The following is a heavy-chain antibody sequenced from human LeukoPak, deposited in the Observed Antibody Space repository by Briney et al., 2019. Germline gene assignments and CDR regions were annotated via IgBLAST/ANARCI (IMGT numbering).Heavy chain of an antibody. V-gene: IGHV4-38-2*02. CDR1: GYSISSGYY. D-gene: IGHD3-22*01. Sequence: SETLSLTCTVSGYSISSGYYWGWIRQPPGKGLEWIGSIYHSGSTYYNPSLKSRVTISVDTSKNQFSLKLSSVTAADTAVYYCARDTSDSSGYEYFQHWGQGTLVTASS. CDR2: IYHSGST. J-gene: IGHJ1*01. CDR3: ARDTSDSSGYEYFQH.